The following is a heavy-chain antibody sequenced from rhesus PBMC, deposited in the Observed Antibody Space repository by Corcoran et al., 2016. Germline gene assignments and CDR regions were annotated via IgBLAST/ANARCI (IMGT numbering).Heavy chain of an antibody. J-gene: IGHJ5-1*01. Sequence: EVQLVQSGDEVKKPGASVKIPCQASGYTFPHYHLPLVPQATGKGLEWMGRVDPEDGEAIHAQKFQDRVTIPADTSTDTAYMELSSLRSEDTAVYYCATGGNRFDVWGAGVLVTVSS. V-gene: IGHV1-111*02. CDR2: VDPEDGEA. CDR3: ATGGNRFDV. CDR1: GYTFPHYH.